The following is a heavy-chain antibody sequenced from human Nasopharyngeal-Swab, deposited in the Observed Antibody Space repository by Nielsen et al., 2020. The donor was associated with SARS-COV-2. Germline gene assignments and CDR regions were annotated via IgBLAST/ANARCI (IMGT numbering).Heavy chain of an antibody. V-gene: IGHV3-73*01. CDR2: IGDKDHNYAT. Sequence: GGSLRFSCAASGFIFSASAMHWVRQAPGKGLEWLGRIGDKDHNYATTYGASVKGRFTISRDDSKNTAFLQMDSLKTEDTALYYCTTDFYFDYWGQGTLVTVSS. J-gene: IGHJ4*02. CDR3: TTDFYFDY. CDR1: GFIFSASA.